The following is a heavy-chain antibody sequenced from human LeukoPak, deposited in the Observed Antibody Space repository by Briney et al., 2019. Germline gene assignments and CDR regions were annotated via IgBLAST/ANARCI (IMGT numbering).Heavy chain of an antibody. CDR2: IKSKTDGGTT. J-gene: IGHJ4*02. CDR3: TTDRTDVTIFGVVAGHGY. D-gene: IGHD3-3*01. V-gene: IGHV3-15*01. CDR1: GFTFSNAW. Sequence: GGSLRLSCAASGFTFSNAWMSWVRQAPGKGLEWVGRIKSKTDGGTTDYAAPVKGRFTISRDDSKNTLYLQMNSLKTEDTAVYYCTTDRTDVTIFGVVAGHGYWGQGTLVTVSS.